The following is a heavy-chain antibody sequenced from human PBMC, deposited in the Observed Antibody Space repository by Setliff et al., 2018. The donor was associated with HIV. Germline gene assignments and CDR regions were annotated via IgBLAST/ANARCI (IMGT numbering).Heavy chain of an antibody. J-gene: IGHJ4*02. Sequence: ASVKVSCKVSDVTPSNYALNWVRQAPGQGLEWMGAIIPVFATANYAQKFQGRVTITADESTLTAYMELSSLTSEDTAVYFCARGTGSYSYFDSWGLGTLVSVSS. D-gene: IGHD1-26*01. CDR3: ARGTGSYSYFDS. CDR1: DVTPSNYA. CDR2: IIPVFATA. V-gene: IGHV1-69*13.